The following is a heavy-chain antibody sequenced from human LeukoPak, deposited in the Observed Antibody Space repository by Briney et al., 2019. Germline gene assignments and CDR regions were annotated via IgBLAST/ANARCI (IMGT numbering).Heavy chain of an antibody. CDR2: ISWNSGSI. J-gene: IGHJ3*02. CDR3: ARADYGGMRDAFDI. D-gene: IGHD4-23*01. Sequence: GGSLRLSCAASGFTFDDYAMHWVRQAPGKGLEWVSGISWNSGSIGYADSVKGRFTISRDNAKNSLYLQMNSLRAEDTAVYYCARADYGGMRDAFDIWGQGTMVTVSS. V-gene: IGHV3-9*01. CDR1: GFTFDDYA.